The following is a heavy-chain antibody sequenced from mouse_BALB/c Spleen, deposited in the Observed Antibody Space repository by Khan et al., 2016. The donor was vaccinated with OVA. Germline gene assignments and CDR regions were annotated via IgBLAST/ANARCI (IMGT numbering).Heavy chain of an antibody. Sequence: QVQLQQSGAELAKPGASVKMSCKASGYTFINYWILWVKQRPGQGLEWIGYIKPSTGYTEYNQNFKDKATLTADKSSSTAYMQLSSLTSEDSAVYYCARRGLRWDFDYWGQGTTLTVSS. V-gene: IGHV1-7*01. CDR1: GYTFINYW. CDR2: IKPSTGYT. CDR3: ARRGLRWDFDY. D-gene: IGHD1-1*01. J-gene: IGHJ2*01.